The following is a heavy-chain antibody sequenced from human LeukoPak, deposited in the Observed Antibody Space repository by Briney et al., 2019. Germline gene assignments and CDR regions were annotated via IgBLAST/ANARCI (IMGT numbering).Heavy chain of an antibody. J-gene: IGHJ6*02. CDR2: IKQDGSEI. V-gene: IGHV3-7*03. Sequence: GGSLRLSCAASGFTMRNHWMSWVRQAPGKGLEWVADIKQDGSEIHYVDSVKGRFTISRDNAKNSLYLQMNSLRAEDTAVYYCARGASPYYYYGKDVWGQGTTVTVSS. CDR1: GFTMRNHW. CDR3: ARGASPYYYYGKDV. D-gene: IGHD1-26*01.